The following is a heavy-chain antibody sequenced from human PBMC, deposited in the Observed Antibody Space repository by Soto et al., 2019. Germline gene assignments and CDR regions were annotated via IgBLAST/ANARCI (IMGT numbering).Heavy chain of an antibody. CDR2: ISYDGSNK. CDR1: GFTFSGYA. J-gene: IGHJ6*02. Sequence: QVQLVESGGGVVQPGRSLRLSCAASGFTFSGYAMHWVRQAPGKGLEWVAVISYDGSNKYYADSVKGRFTISRDNSKNTLYLQMNSLRAEDTAVYYCARALPGLGMDVWGQGTTVTVSS. D-gene: IGHD3-10*01. CDR3: ARALPGLGMDV. V-gene: IGHV3-30-3*01.